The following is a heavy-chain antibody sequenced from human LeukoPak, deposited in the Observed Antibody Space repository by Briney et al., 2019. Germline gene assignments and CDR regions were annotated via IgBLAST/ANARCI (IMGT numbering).Heavy chain of an antibody. Sequence: SVKVSCKASGGTFSNYAISWVRQAPGQGLEWMGAIIPIFGTANYAQKFQGRVTITADESTSTAYVELSSLRSEDTAVYYCARILSSSWYEYFHHWGQGTLVTVSS. CDR2: IIPIFGTA. J-gene: IGHJ1*01. CDR3: ARILSSSWYEYFHH. V-gene: IGHV1-69*13. D-gene: IGHD6-19*01. CDR1: GGTFSNYA.